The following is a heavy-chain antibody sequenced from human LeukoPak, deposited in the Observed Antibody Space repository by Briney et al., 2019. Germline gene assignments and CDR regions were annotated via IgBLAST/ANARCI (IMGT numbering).Heavy chain of an antibody. CDR3: AREKRGIAAAGTVNWFDP. V-gene: IGHV4-4*07. CDR2: IYTSGST. D-gene: IGHD6-13*01. Sequence: SETLSLTCTVSGGSISSYYWSWIRQPAGKGLEWIGRIYTSGSTNYNPSLKSRVTMSVDTSKNQFSLKLSFVTAADTAVYYCAREKRGIAAAGTVNWFDPWGQGTLVTVSS. J-gene: IGHJ5*02. CDR1: GGSISSYY.